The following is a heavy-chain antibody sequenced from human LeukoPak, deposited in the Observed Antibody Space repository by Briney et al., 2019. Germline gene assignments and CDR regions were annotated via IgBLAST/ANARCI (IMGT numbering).Heavy chain of an antibody. V-gene: IGHV4-34*01. CDR3: ARDGTTYYYGSGSYFFGPYYYYYMDV. Sequence: SETLSLTCAVYGGSFSGYYWSWIRQPPGKGLEWIGEINHSGSTNYNPSLKSRVTMSVDTSKNQFSLKLSSVTAADTAVYYCARDGTTYYYGSGSYFFGPYYYYYMDVWGKGTTVTISS. D-gene: IGHD3-10*01. CDR1: GGSFSGYY. J-gene: IGHJ6*03. CDR2: INHSGST.